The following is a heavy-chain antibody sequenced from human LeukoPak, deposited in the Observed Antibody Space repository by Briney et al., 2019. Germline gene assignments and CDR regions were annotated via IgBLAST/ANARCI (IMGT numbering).Heavy chain of an antibody. V-gene: IGHV4-59*11. CDR3: ASRPAGTTWYGVFDY. CDR1: GGSINSHY. J-gene: IGHJ4*02. CDR2: IFNGGST. D-gene: IGHD6-13*01. Sequence: SETLSLTCSVSGGSINSHYWSGIREPPGKRLEWIGYIFNGGSTNYSRSLRGRVTMSVDTSRDQFFLRLSSVTAADTAIYYCASRPAGTTWYGVFDYWSQGTLVTVSS.